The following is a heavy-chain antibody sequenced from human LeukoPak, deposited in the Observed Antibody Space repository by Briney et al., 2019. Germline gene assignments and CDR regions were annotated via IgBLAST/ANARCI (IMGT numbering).Heavy chain of an antibody. CDR2: ISGSGTST. D-gene: IGHD3-22*01. V-gene: IGHV3-23*01. CDR3: ARVKSYYDDSSGYDAFDI. CDR1: GFSIRLYV. J-gene: IGHJ3*02. Sequence: GGSLRLSCAASGFSIRLYVMSWVRQAPGKGLEWVSDISGSGTSTHYADSVKGRFTISRDNAKNTLYLQMNSLRAEDTAVYYCARVKSYYDDSSGYDAFDIWGQGTMVTVSS.